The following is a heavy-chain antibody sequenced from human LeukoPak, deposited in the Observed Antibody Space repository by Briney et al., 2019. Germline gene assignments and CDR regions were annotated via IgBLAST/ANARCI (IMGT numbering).Heavy chain of an antibody. V-gene: IGHV3-53*01. D-gene: IGHD3-22*01. J-gene: IGHJ3*02. CDR1: EVIVTSNY. CDR3: VRGPRYYDDSGFHYGVFDI. Sequence: PGGSLRLSCAASEVIVTSNYMSWVRQAPGKGLQCVSVIYPGGDIYYADSVKGRFIISRDNSKNTLSLQMNSLTADDTAVYYCVRGPRYYDDSGFHYGVFDIWGQGTVVTVSS. CDR2: IYPGGDI.